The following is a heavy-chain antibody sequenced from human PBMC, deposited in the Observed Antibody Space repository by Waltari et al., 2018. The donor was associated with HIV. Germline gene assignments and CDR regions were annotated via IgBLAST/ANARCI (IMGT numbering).Heavy chain of an antibody. J-gene: IGHJ4*02. D-gene: IGHD3-3*02. V-gene: IGHV3-23*01. CDR3: AKPWHLFDY. CDR2: ISDSGGEK. CDR1: GFPFSSYA. Sequence: EVRLLESGGVLVQSGGSLRLSCVASGFPFSSYAMSWVRQAPGKGLDWVSSISDSGGEKYYADSVKGRFTISRDNSKNTLYLQMNSLRAEDTAVYYCAKPWHLFDYWGQGILVTVSS.